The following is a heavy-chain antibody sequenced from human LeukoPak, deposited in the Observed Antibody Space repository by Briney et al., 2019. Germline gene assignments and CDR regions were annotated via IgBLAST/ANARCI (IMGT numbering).Heavy chain of an antibody. D-gene: IGHD2-2*01. CDR3: ATGYCSRTTCSFDY. CDR2: IYYSGST. V-gene: IGHV4-59*01. Sequence: SETLSLTCTVSGGSISSYYWSWIRQPPGKGLEWIGYIYYSGSTNYNPSLKSRVTISVDTSKNQFSLKLSSVTAADTAVYYCATGYCSRTTCSFDYWGQGTLVTVSS. CDR1: GGSISSYY. J-gene: IGHJ4*02.